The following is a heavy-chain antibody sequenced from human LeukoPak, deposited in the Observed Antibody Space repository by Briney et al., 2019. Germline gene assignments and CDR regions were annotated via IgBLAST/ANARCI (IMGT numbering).Heavy chain of an antibody. V-gene: IGHV4-4*02. D-gene: IGHD6-13*01. Sequence: SGTLSLTCAVSGGSISSSNWWSWVRQPPGKGLEWIGEIYHSGSTNYNPSLKSRVTISVDKSKNKFSLKLSSVTAADTAVYYCARVDIAAAWRNAFDIWGQGTMVTVSS. CDR2: IYHSGST. CDR1: GGSISSSNW. J-gene: IGHJ3*02. CDR3: ARVDIAAAWRNAFDI.